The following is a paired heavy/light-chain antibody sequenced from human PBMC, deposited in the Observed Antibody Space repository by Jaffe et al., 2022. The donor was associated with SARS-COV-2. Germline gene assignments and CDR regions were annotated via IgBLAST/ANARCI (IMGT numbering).Light chain of an antibody. CDR1: NSNIGANA. V-gene: IGLV1-44*01. Sequence: QSVLTQPPSASGAPGQRVTISCSGSNSNIGANAVTWYHQLPGTAPKLLIYGGGQRPSGVPDRFSGSKSGTSASLAISGLQSEDESDYYCATWDGSLKVVVFGGGTKLTVL. J-gene: IGLJ2*01. CDR2: GGG. CDR3: ATWDGSLKVVV.
Heavy chain of an antibody. V-gene: IGHV3-7*03. CDR2: IKKDGSNR. J-gene: IGHJ4*02. Sequence: EVQLVESGGGLVQPGGSLRLSCAASGFTFGTYWMDWVRQVPGKGLEWVANIKKDGSNRNYVDSVKGRFTISRDNAKQSLYLQMNGLRAEDTAVYYCVRDVLGASSHWGQGILVTVSS. CDR3: VRDVLGASSH. D-gene: IGHD3-10*02. CDR1: GFTFGTYW.